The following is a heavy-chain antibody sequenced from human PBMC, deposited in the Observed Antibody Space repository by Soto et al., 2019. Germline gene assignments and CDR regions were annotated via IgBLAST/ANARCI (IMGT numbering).Heavy chain of an antibody. J-gene: IGHJ6*03. V-gene: IGHV1-18*01. D-gene: IGHD5-18*01. Sequence: QVQLVQSGAEVKKPGASVKVSCKASGYTFTSYGISWVRQAPGQGLERMGWISAYNGNTNYAQKLQGRVTMTTDTSTSTADMELRSLRSDDTAVYYCARAGGGYSYGYYYYYYYMDVWGKGTTVTVSS. CDR2: ISAYNGNT. CDR3: ARAGGGYSYGYYYYYYYMDV. CDR1: GYTFTSYG.